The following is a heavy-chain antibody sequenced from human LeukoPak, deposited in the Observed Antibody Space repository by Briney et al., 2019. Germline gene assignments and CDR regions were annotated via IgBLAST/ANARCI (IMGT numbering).Heavy chain of an antibody. CDR2: IYYSGST. J-gene: IGHJ5*02. Sequence: SETLSLTCTVSGGSISSSSYYWGWIRQPPGKGLEWIGSIYYSGSTYYNPSLKSRVTISVDTSKNQFSLKLSSVTAADTAVYYCARVHMVRGVIIVSPWGQGTLVTVSS. CDR3: ARVHMVRGVIIVSP. D-gene: IGHD3-10*01. V-gene: IGHV4-39*07. CDR1: GGSISSSSYY.